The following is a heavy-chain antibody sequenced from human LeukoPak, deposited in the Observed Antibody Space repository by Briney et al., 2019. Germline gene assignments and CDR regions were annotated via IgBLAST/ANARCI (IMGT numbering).Heavy chain of an antibody. V-gene: IGHV3-30*18. CDR2: ISYDGSNK. CDR3: AKGMTTGGVDAFDI. CDR1: GFTFSSYG. Sequence: GGSLRLSCAASGFTFSSYGMHWVRQAPGKGLEWVAVISYDGSNKYYADSVKGRFTISRDNSKNTLYLQMNSLRAEDTAVYYCAKGMTTGGVDAFDIWGQGTMVTVSS. D-gene: IGHD4-17*01. J-gene: IGHJ3*02.